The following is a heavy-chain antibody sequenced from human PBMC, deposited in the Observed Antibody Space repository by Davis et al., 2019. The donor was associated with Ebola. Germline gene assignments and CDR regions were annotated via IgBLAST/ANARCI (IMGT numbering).Heavy chain of an antibody. J-gene: IGHJ4*02. CDR2: IYYTGNT. V-gene: IGHV4-39*01. CDR1: GGSISSSNYY. CDR3: ATMGAGSNSWY. Sequence: PSETLSLTCTVSGGSISSSNYYWGWIRQAPGKGLEWIASIYYTGNTYYNPSLKTRVTMSIDTSKNQFSLKLSSVSAADTALYFCATMGAGSNSWYWGQGTLVTVSS. D-gene: IGHD2-2*01.